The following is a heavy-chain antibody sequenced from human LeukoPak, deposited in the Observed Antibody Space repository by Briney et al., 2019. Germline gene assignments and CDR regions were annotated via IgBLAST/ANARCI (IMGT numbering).Heavy chain of an antibody. J-gene: IGHJ4*02. D-gene: IGHD6-13*01. Sequence: ASVKVSCKASGYTFTSYDINWVRQATGQGLEWMGWINAGNGNTKYSQKFQDRVTITRDTSASTAYMELTSLTSEDTAVYYCARGPRAAADDYWGQGTLVTVSS. CDR2: INAGNGNT. V-gene: IGHV1-3*01. CDR1: GYTFTSYD. CDR3: ARGPRAAADDY.